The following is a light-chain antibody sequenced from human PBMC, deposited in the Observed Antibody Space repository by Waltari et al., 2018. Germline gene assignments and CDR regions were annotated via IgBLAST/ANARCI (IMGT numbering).Light chain of an antibody. Sequence: QSVLTQAPSVSGAPGQRVTISCTGSSSNIGAGYDVHWYQQLPGTAPKLLIYVNNNRPVGVPDRFSGSKSGTSASLAITGLQAEDEADYYCQSYDSSLSSYVFGTGTKVTVL. J-gene: IGLJ1*01. CDR3: QSYDSSLSSYV. CDR1: SSNIGAGYD. V-gene: IGLV1-40*01. CDR2: VNN.